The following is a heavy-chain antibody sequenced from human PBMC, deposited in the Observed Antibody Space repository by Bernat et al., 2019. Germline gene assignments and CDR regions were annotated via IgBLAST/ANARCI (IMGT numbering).Heavy chain of an antibody. CDR1: GFTFSNAW. D-gene: IGHD3-10*01. CDR2: IKRRSDDGTT. Sequence: VQLVESGGGVVKPGGSLRLSCAASGFTFSNAWMSWVRQAPGKGLEWVGRIKRRSDDGTTEYAAPVKGRFTISRDDSKNTLYLQMNSLKTEDTAVYYCSSYGSGKEFDYWGQGTLVTVSS. CDR3: SSYGSGKEFDY. J-gene: IGHJ4*02. V-gene: IGHV3-15*01.